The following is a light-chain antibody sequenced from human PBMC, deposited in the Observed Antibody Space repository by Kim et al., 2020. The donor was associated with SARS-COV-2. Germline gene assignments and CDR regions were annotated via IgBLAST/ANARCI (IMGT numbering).Light chain of an antibody. Sequence: ASVGDRVTITCRASQAITRWLAWYRQKLGKAPELLIYGASTLRSGVPSRFSGSGSGTEFTLTINGLQPDDFATYYCQQYDLYPLTFGGGTKVDIK. CDR1: QAITRW. J-gene: IGKJ4*01. CDR3: QQYDLYPLT. V-gene: IGKV1-5*01. CDR2: GAS.